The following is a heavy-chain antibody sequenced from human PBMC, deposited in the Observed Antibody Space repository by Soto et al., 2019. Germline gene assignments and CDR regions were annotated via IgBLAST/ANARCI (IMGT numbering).Heavy chain of an antibody. CDR2: IYPEDSET. CDR3: ARPRGYYGSGRFCFDP. CDR1: GYSFTNYW. D-gene: IGHD3-10*01. J-gene: IGHJ5*02. Sequence: GESLKISGKGSGYSFTNYWIGWMRQMPGKDLEWIGIIYPEDSETRYSPSFQGLVPISADKSISTAYLTWSSLKASDTAMYYCARPRGYYGSGRFCFDPWGQGTLVTVSS. V-gene: IGHV5-51*01.